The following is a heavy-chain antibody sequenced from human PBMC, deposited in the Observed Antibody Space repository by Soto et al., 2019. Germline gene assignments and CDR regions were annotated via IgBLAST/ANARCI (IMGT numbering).Heavy chain of an antibody. CDR3: AREATPYDFWSGYYTPYYYYYMDV. J-gene: IGHJ6*03. V-gene: IGHV3-74*01. CDR2: INSDGSST. Sequence: GGSLRLSCAASGFTFSSYWMHWVRQAPGKGLVWVSRINSDGSSTSYADSVKGRFTISRDNAKNTLYLQMNSLRAEDTAVYYCAREATPYDFWSGYYTPYYYYYMDVWGKGTTVTVSS. CDR1: GFTFSSYW. D-gene: IGHD3-3*01.